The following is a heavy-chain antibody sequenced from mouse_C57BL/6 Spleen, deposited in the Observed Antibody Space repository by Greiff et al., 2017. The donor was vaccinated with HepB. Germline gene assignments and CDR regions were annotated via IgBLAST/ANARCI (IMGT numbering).Heavy chain of an antibody. CDR2: IDPSDSET. Sequence: QVQLQQPGAELVRPGSSVKLSCKASGYTFTSYWMHWVKQRPIQGLEWIGNIDPSDSETHYNQKFKDKATLTVDKSSSTAYMQLSSLTSEDSAVYYCGRQLRLSWFAYWGQGTLVTVSA. J-gene: IGHJ3*01. CDR1: GYTFTSYW. D-gene: IGHD3-2*02. CDR3: GRQLRLSWFAY. V-gene: IGHV1-52*01.